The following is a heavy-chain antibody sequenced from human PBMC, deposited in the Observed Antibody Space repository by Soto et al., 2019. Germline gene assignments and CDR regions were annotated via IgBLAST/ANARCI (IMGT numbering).Heavy chain of an antibody. CDR3: ARPGYCTNGVCYAFDY. CDR1: GGSISSSSYY. V-gene: IGHV4-39*01. J-gene: IGHJ4*02. CDR2: IYYSGST. D-gene: IGHD2-8*01. Sequence: SETLSLTCTVSGGSISSSSYYWGWIRQPPGKGLEWIGSIYYSGSTYYNPSLKSRVTISVDTSKNQFSLKLSSVTAADTAVYYCARPGYCTNGVCYAFDYWGQGTLVTVSS.